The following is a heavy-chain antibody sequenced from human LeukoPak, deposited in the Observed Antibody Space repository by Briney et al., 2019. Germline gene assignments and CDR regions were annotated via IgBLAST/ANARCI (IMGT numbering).Heavy chain of an antibody. D-gene: IGHD4-17*01. CDR3: AKALYGDYGRFDY. J-gene: IGHJ4*02. V-gene: IGHV3-23*01. CDR1: GFTFSTYA. Sequence: GGSLRLSCAASGFTFSTYAMSWVRQAPGKGLDWVSTISDGGSDTHYADSVKGRFTISRDDSKNTLYLQMNSLRAEDTAVCYCAKALYGDYGRFDYWGQGTLVTVSS. CDR2: ISDGGSDT.